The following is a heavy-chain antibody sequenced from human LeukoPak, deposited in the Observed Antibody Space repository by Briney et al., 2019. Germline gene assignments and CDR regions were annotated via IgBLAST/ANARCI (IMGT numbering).Heavy chain of an antibody. V-gene: IGHV4-38-2*02. CDR1: GYSISSGYY. CDR2: IYHSGST. J-gene: IGHJ5*02. D-gene: IGHD3-16*02. Sequence: SETLSLTCTVSGYSISSGYYWGWIRQPPGKGLEWIGSIYHSGSTYYNPSLKSRVTISVDTSKNQFSLKLSSVTAADTAVYYCAREMGYDYVWGSYRYPKGFDPWGQGTLVTVSS. CDR3: AREMGYDYVWGSYRYPKGFDP.